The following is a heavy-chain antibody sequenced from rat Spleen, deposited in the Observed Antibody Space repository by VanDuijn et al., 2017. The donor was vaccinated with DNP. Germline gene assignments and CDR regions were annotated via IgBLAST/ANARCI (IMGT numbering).Heavy chain of an antibody. J-gene: IGHJ2*01. D-gene: IGHD1-1*01. CDR3: ARDGQWDYLDY. CDR1: GFSLTNHH. Sequence: QVQLKESGPGLVQPSQTLSLVCTVSGFSLTNHHVHWVRQPSGKGLEWMGVIWISGTTNINSIFKSRLTISRDTSKSQVFLKVNSLHTEDTATYYCARDGQWDYLDYWGQGVMVTVSS. V-gene: IGHV2-43*01. CDR2: IWISGTT.